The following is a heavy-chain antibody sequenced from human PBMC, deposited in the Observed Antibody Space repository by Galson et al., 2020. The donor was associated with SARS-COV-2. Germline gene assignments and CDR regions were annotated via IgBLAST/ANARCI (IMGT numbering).Heavy chain of an antibody. Sequence: GGSLRLSCTASGFTFGDYAMSWVRQAPGKGLEWVGFIRSKAYGGPTEYAASVKGRFTISRDDSKSIAYLQMNSLKTEDTAVYYCTRVRGLGYSGLGRQYYFDYWGQGTLVTVSS. CDR2: IRSKAYGGPT. D-gene: IGHD5-12*01. CDR1: GFTFGDYA. CDR3: TRVRGLGYSGLGRQYYFDY. V-gene: IGHV3-49*04. J-gene: IGHJ4*02.